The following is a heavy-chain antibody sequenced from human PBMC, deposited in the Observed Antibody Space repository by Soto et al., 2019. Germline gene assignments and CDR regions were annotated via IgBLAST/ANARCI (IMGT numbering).Heavy chain of an antibody. CDR1: GFTFTSYA. Sequence: GGSLRLSCEASGFTFTSYAMHWVRQAPGKGLEWVAVISYDGTNEYYADSVKGRFTISRDNSKNTLFLQMSSLRVEDTAVYYCARDRLRLGELSLIGYFDYWGQGTLVTVSS. CDR2: ISYDGTNE. D-gene: IGHD3-16*02. J-gene: IGHJ4*02. CDR3: ARDRLRLGELSLIGYFDY. V-gene: IGHV3-30*15.